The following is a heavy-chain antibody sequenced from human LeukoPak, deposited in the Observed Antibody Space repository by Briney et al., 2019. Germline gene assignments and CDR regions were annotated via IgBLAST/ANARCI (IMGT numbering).Heavy chain of an antibody. CDR2: IYPGDSDT. CDR1: GYSFSDQW. V-gene: IGHV5-51*01. CDR3: ARLHCSSTSCYGLPFDY. J-gene: IGHJ4*02. Sequence: GESLKISCEGSGYSFSDQWIAWVRQMPGKGLEWMGIIYPGDSDTRYSPSFQGQVTISADKSISTAYLQWSSLKASDTAMYYCARLHCSSTSCYGLPFDYWGQGTLVTVSS. D-gene: IGHD2-2*01.